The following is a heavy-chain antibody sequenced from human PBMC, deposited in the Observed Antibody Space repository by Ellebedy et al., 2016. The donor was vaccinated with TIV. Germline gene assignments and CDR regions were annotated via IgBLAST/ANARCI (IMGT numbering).Heavy chain of an antibody. CDR3: ARSNWNYDY. CDR2: ISSDGSST. CDR1: GFTFSSYW. V-gene: IGHV3-74*01. Sequence: GGSLRLSXAASGFTFSSYWMHWVRQAPGKGLVWVSRISSDGSSTDYADSVKGRFTISRDNAKNTLYLQMNSLGVEDTAVYYCARSNWNYDYWGQGTLVTVSS. J-gene: IGHJ4*02. D-gene: IGHD1-7*01.